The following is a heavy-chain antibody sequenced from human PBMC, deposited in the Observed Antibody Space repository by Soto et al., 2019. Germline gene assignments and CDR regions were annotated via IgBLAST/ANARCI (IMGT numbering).Heavy chain of an antibody. D-gene: IGHD3-16*01. CDR1: GFTVSSNY. CDR2: IYSGGST. V-gene: IGHV3-53*01. CDR3: ARGWGSYSGFDY. J-gene: IGHJ4*02. Sequence: GGSLRLSCAASGFTVSSNYMSWVRQAPGKGLEWVSVIYSGGSTYYADSVKGRFTISRDNSKNTLYLQMNSLRAEDTVVYYCARGWGSYSGFDYWGQGTLVTVSS.